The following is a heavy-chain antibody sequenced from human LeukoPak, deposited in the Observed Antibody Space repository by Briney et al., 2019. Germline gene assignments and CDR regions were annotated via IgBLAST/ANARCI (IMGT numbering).Heavy chain of an antibody. CDR1: GYTFTSYY. J-gene: IGHJ4*02. CDR3: ARQTYYYDSSGYYSAGY. V-gene: IGHV1-46*01. D-gene: IGHD3-22*01. Sequence: ASVKVSCKASGYTFTSYYMHWVRQAPGQGLEWMGIINPSGGSTSYAQKFQGRVTMTRDMSTSTVYMELSSLRSEDTAVYYCARQTYYYDSSGYYSAGYWGQGTLVTVSS. CDR2: INPSGGST.